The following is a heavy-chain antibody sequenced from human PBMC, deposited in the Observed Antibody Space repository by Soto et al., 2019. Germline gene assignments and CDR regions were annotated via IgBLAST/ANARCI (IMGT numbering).Heavy chain of an antibody. V-gene: IGHV3-23*01. CDR2: ISGSGGST. D-gene: IGHD2-2*02. CDR1: GFTFSSYA. J-gene: IGHJ5*02. Sequence: GGSLRLSCAASGFTFSSYAMSWVRQAPGKGLEWVSAISGSGGSTYYADSVKGRFTISRDNPKNTLYLQMNSLRAEDTAVYYCAKDFTASNTYNWFDPWGQGTLVTVSS. CDR3: AKDFTASNTYNWFDP.